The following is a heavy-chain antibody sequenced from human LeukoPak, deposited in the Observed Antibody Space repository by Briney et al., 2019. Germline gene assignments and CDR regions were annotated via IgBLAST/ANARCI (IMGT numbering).Heavy chain of an antibody. Sequence: GGSLRLSCAASGFTFSNYSMNWVRQVPGKGLEWLAYISSGSGTIYHADSVKGRFTISRDNAKNSLYLQMNSLRAEDTAVYYCAREILSITMVRGVIESWGQGTLVTVSS. CDR3: AREILSITMVRGVIES. CDR2: ISSGSGTI. V-gene: IGHV3-48*04. CDR1: GFTFSNYS. D-gene: IGHD3-10*01. J-gene: IGHJ4*02.